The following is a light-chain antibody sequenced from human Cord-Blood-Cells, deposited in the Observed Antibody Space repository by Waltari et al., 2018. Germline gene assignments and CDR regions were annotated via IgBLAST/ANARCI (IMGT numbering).Light chain of an antibody. V-gene: IGLV6-57*01. J-gene: IGLJ3*02. CDR3: QSYDSSSWV. Sequence: FMLTQPHSVSESPGTTVTISCTRSSGSLASNHVQWHQQRPGSSPTTVIYEDNQIPSGVPDRFSGSIDSSSNSASLTISGLKTEDEADYYCQSYDSSSWVFGGGTKLTVL. CDR1: SGSLASNH. CDR2: EDN.